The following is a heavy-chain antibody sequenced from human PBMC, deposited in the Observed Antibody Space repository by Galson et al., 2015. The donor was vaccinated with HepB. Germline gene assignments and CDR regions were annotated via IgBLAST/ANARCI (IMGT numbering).Heavy chain of an antibody. CDR1: GGSFSGNY. V-gene: IGHV4-34*01. J-gene: IGHJ6*02. Sequence: ETLSLTCGVYGGSFSGNYWSWIRQPPGKGLEWIGEINYSGSTNYNPSLKSRVTISVDMSKNQFSLKVTSVTAADTAVYYCARGKGGIVVAAAAIGGYYYYGMDVWGQGTTVTVSS. CDR2: INYSGST. D-gene: IGHD2-2*01. CDR3: ARGKGGIVVAAAAIGGYYYYGMDV.